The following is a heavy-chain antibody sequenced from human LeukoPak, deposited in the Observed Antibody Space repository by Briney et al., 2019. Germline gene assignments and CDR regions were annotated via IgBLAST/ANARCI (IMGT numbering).Heavy chain of an antibody. CDR2: ISGSGGST. V-gene: IGHV3-23*01. D-gene: IGHD3-22*01. CDR3: AKPDYYDSSGYYDPFDY. CDR1: GFTFSSYA. Sequence: GGSLRLSCAASGFTFSSYAMSWVRQAPGKGLEWVSAISGSGGSTYYADSVKGRFTISGDNSKNTLYLQMNSLRAEDTAVYYCAKPDYYDSSGYYDPFDYWGQGTLVTVSS. J-gene: IGHJ4*02.